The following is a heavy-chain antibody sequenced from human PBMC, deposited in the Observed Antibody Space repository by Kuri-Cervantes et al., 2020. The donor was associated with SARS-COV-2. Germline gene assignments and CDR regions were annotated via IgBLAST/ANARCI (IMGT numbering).Heavy chain of an antibody. CDR3: AKAVPAAISYAFDV. CDR2: IRFDGSNK. Sequence: GESLKISCAASGFTFSNYGMHWVRQAPGKGLEWVAFIRFDGSNKYYGDSVEGRFTISRDNSKNTLYLQMNSLRAEDTAVYYCAKAVPAAISYAFDVWGQGTMVTVSS. D-gene: IGHD2-2*01. J-gene: IGHJ3*01. V-gene: IGHV3-30*02. CDR1: GFTFSNYG.